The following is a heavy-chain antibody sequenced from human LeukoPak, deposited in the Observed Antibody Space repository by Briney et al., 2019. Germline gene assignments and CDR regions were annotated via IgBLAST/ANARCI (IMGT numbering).Heavy chain of an antibody. CDR1: GFTFKNYG. D-gene: IGHD6-19*01. CDR3: VAGLAGGRTFDH. J-gene: IGHJ4*02. V-gene: IGHV3-30*02. CDR2: IRYDGSDK. Sequence: RLGGSLRLSCAASGFTFKNYGMHRVRQAPGKGLEGVAFIRYDGSDKYYADFVKGRFTISRDNSENTLYLQMNSLRPEDTAVYLAVAGLAGGRTFDHWGQGTLVTVSS.